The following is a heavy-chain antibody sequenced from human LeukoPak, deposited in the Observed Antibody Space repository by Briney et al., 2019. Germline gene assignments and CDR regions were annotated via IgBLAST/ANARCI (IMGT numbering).Heavy chain of an antibody. V-gene: IGHV1-2*04. Sequence: ASVKVSCKASGYTFSGYHIHWVRQAPGQGLEWMGRINPNSGVTNYAQKFQDWVTMTRDTSVNTAYMEFSRLRSDDTAVYYCARGGWLQVPWYFDFWGRGTLVTVSS. CDR2: INPNSGVT. CDR1: GYTFSGYH. CDR3: ARGGWLQVPWYFDF. D-gene: IGHD5-24*01. J-gene: IGHJ2*01.